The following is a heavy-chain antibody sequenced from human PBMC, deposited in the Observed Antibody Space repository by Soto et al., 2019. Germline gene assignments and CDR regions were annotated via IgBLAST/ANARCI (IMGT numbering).Heavy chain of an antibody. J-gene: IGHJ2*01. V-gene: IGHV1-18*04. CDR2: ISAYNGNT. Sequence: QVQLVQSGAEVKKPGASVKVSCKASGYTFTSYGISWVRQAPGQGLEWMGWISAYNGNTNYAQKLQVRVTMTTDTSTSTAYMELRSLRSDDTAVYYCARECTSCYKSWYSSSSYWYFDLWGRGTLVTVSS. D-gene: IGHD2-2*02. CDR1: GYTFTSYG. CDR3: ARECTSCYKSWYSSSSYWYFDL.